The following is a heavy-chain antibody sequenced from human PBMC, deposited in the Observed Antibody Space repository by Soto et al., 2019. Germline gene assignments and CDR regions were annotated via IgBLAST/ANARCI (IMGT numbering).Heavy chain of an antibody. CDR2: ISGSGGST. Sequence: GGSLRLSCAASGFTFSSYAMSWVRQAPGKGLEWVSAISGSGGSTYYADSVKGRFTISRDNSKNTLYLQMNSLRAEDTGIYYCTTDSYSTMIVVRFDYRGHGTLVTVSS. CDR1: GFTFSSYA. V-gene: IGHV3-23*01. CDR3: TTDSYSTMIVVRFDY. J-gene: IGHJ4*01. D-gene: IGHD3-22*01.